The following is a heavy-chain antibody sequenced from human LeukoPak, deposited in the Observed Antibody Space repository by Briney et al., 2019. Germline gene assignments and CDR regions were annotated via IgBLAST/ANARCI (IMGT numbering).Heavy chain of an antibody. CDR3: ITRDGYKPHYYMDV. CDR1: VYTFLTSV. Sequence: PGGSPRVSCAAPVYTFLTSVLRSVREAPGEGLEWGGRIKSETNGGTPDYAAPLKGRFTSSGDASKTTVYLQMDSLKTEVTALYYCITRDGYKPHYYMDVWGKGTTFTVSS. CDR2: IKSETNGGTP. D-gene: IGHD5-24*01. V-gene: IGHV3-15*01. J-gene: IGHJ6*03.